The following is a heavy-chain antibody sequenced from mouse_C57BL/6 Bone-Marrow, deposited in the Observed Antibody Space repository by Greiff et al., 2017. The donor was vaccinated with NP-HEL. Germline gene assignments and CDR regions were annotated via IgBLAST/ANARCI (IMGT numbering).Heavy chain of an antibody. D-gene: IGHD2-4*01. J-gene: IGHJ4*01. CDR1: GYTFTDYY. Sequence: EVQLQQSGPELVKPGASVKISCKASGYTFTDYYMNWVKQSHGKSLEWIGDINPNNGGTSYNQKFKGKATLTVDKSSSTAYMELRSLTSEDSAVYYCARPIYYDYEGYAMDYWGQGTSVTVSS. CDR3: ARPIYYDYEGYAMDY. V-gene: IGHV1-26*01. CDR2: INPNNGGT.